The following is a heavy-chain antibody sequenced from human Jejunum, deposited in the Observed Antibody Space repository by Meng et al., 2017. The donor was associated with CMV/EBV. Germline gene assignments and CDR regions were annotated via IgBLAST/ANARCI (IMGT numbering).Heavy chain of an antibody. CDR1: YG. CDR3: AKGHYDSWSGYHGIDY. Sequence: YGLLWVRQAAGTGLEWVAFIRYDEPHQWCEESVKGRFAIARDNSENTVYLQMNSLRDEDTAVYYCAKGHYDSWSGYHGIDYWGQGTRGTASS. V-gene: IGHV3-30*02. D-gene: IGHD3-3*01. J-gene: IGHJ4*02. CDR2: IRYDEPHQ.